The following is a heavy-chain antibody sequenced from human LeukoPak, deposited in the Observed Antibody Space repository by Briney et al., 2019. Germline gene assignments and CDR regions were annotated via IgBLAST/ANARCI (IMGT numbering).Heavy chain of an antibody. J-gene: IGHJ4*02. D-gene: IGHD6-6*01. Sequence: PGGSLRLSCAASGFTFSAYAMHWVRQAPGAGLDWVAVISSDGTNPYHAESVRGRFTISRDNSKNTLYLQMHFLRLDDTAIYYYARAQAISAADFWGQGALVTVSS. CDR3: ARAQAISAADF. V-gene: IGHV3-30-3*01. CDR2: ISSDGTNP. CDR1: GFTFSAYA.